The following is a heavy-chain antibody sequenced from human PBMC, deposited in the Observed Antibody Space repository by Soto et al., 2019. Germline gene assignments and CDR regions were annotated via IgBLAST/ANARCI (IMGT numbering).Heavy chain of an antibody. J-gene: IGHJ6*02. V-gene: IGHV4-30-4*01. CDR3: ARDFTRLYHYYGMDV. CDR1: GGSISSGDYY. Sequence: QVQLQESGPGLVKPSQTLSLTCTVSGGSISSGDYYWSWIRQPPGKGLEWIGYIYYSGTTYYNPSLKGRVTISVDTSKNQFSLRLSSLTAADTAVYYCARDFTRLYHYYGMDVWGQGTTVTVSS. D-gene: IGHD3-16*01. CDR2: IYYSGTT.